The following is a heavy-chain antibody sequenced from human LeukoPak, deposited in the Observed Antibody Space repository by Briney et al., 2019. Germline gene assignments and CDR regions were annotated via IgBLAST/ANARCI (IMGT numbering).Heavy chain of an antibody. CDR3: ARDKNWNYGGLFDY. CDR2: IIPIFGTA. D-gene: IGHD1-7*01. CDR1: GGTFSSYA. V-gene: IGHV1-69*06. Sequence: ASVKVSCKASGGTFSSYAISWVRQAPGQGLEWMGGIIPIFGTANYAQKFQGRVTITADKSTSTAYMELSSLRSEDTAVYYCARDKNWNYGGLFDYWGQGTLVTVSS. J-gene: IGHJ4*02.